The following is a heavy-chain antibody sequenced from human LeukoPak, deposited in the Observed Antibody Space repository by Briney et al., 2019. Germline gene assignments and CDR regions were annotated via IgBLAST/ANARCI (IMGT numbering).Heavy chain of an antibody. D-gene: IGHD3-10*01. CDR3: TRDSHGGVDY. CDR1: GFTFSPSW. Sequence: GGSLRLSCAASGFTFSPSWMHWVRQAPGMGLEWVSRTNGDGTDTIYADSVKGRFTISRDNAKNTLYLQMNSLRAEDTAVYYCTRDSHGGVDYWGQGTLVAVSS. CDR2: TNGDGTDT. J-gene: IGHJ4*02. V-gene: IGHV3-74*01.